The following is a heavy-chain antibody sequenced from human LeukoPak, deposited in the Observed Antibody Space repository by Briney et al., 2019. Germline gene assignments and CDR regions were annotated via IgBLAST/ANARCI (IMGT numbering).Heavy chain of an antibody. CDR3: ARVRLRYFDWSPPYYFDY. D-gene: IGHD3-9*01. V-gene: IGHV4-39*06. CDR1: GGSITYSHYY. CDR2: IYYSGST. J-gene: IGHJ4*02. Sequence: SETLSLTCSVCGGSITYSHYYWGWVRQPPGKGLEWIGGIYYSGSTYYNPSLKSRVTISVDTSKNQFTLKLSSVTAADTAVYYCARVRLRYFDWSPPYYFDYWGQGTLVTVSS.